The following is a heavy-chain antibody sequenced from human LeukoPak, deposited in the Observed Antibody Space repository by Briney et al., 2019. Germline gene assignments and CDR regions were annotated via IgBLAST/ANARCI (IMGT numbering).Heavy chain of an antibody. V-gene: IGHV4-34*01. Sequence: SETLSLTCAVYGGSFSVYYWSWIRQPPGKGLEWIGEINHSGNTNYNPSLKSRVTISGDTAKNQFSLKLSSVTAADTAVYYCARGGFYCGGGCYVDYWGQGTLVTVSS. CDR2: INHSGNT. CDR3: ARGGFYCGGGCYVDY. D-gene: IGHD2-21*02. J-gene: IGHJ4*02. CDR1: GGSFSVYY.